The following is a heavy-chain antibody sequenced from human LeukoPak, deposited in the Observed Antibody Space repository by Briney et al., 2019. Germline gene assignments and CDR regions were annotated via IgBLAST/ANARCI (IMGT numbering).Heavy chain of an antibody. CDR1: GFTFSSYG. CDR3: AKDSAPDTAMVRAFDY. V-gene: IGHV3-23*01. D-gene: IGHD5-18*01. CDR2: ISGSGGST. J-gene: IGHJ4*02. Sequence: GGSLRLSCAASGFTFSSYGLSWVRQAPGKGLEWVSVISGSGGSTYYADSVKGRFTISRDNSKNTLYLQMNSLRAEDTAVYYCAKDSAPDTAMVRAFDYWGQGTLVTVSS.